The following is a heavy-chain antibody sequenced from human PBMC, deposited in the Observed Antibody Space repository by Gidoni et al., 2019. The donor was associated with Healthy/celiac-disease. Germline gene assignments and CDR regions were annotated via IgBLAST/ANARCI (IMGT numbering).Heavy chain of an antibody. V-gene: IGHV3-15*01. CDR2: IKSKTDGGTT. D-gene: IGHD3-9*01. CDR3: TTDLSRYFDWFFDY. CDR1: GFTFSNAW. Sequence: EVQLVESGGGLVKPGGSLRLSCAASGFTFSNAWMSWVRQAPGKGLEWVGRIKSKTDGGTTDYAAPVKGRFTISRDDSKNTLYLQMNSLKTEDTAVYYCTTDLSRYFDWFFDYWGQGTLVTVSS. J-gene: IGHJ4*02.